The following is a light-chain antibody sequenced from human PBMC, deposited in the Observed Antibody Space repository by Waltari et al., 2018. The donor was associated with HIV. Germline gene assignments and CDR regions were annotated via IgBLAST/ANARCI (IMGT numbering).Light chain of an antibody. CDR3: QQYYSTPYT. V-gene: IGKV4-1*01. CDR1: QSVLYSSNNKNY. J-gene: IGKJ2*01. CDR2: WAS. Sequence: DIVMTQSPDSLAVSLGERATINCQSSQSVLYSSNNKNYLAWYQQKPGQPPKLLIYWASTRESGVPDRFSGSGSGTDFTLTISSLQAEDVAVYYCQQYYSTPYTFGQGTKLEIK.